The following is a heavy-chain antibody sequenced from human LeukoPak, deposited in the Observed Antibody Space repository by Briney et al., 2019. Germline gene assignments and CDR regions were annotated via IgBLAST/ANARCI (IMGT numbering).Heavy chain of an antibody. V-gene: IGHV1-18*01. CDR2: ISAYNGNT. J-gene: IGHJ4*02. CDR3: ARGFRYYGSGSFYFDY. Sequence: ASVKVSCKASGGTFSSYAISWVRQAPGQGLEWMGWISAYNGNTNYAQKLQGRVTMTTDTSTSTAYMELRSLRSDDTAVYYCARGFRYYGSGSFYFDYWGQGTLVTVSS. CDR1: GGTFSSYA. D-gene: IGHD3-10*01.